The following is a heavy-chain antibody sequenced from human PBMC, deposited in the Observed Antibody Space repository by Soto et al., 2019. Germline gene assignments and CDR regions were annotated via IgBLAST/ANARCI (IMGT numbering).Heavy chain of an antibody. CDR3: ARDAWGYESSSCFDY. CDR2: ISAYNGNT. CDR1: GYTFTSYG. J-gene: IGHJ4*02. D-gene: IGHD6-13*01. Sequence: QVQLVQSGAEVKKPGASVKVSCKASGYTFTSYGISWVRQAPGQGLEWMGWISAYNGNTNYAQKLQGRVTMXXDXSXXTAYMELRSLRPDDTAVYYCARDAWGYESSSCFDYWGQGTLVTVSS. V-gene: IGHV1-18*01.